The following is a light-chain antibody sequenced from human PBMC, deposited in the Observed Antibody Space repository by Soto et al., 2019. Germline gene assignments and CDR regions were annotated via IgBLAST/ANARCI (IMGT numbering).Light chain of an antibody. CDR3: QQYGSSPWT. CDR1: QSVSSSY. Sequence: EIVLTQSPGTLSLSPGERATLSCRASQSVSSSYLAWYQQKPGQAPRLLFHGTSSRATGIPDRFSGSGSGKDFTLTISSLEPEDFAVYYCQQYGSSPWTFGQGTKVEIK. V-gene: IGKV3-20*01. J-gene: IGKJ1*01. CDR2: GTS.